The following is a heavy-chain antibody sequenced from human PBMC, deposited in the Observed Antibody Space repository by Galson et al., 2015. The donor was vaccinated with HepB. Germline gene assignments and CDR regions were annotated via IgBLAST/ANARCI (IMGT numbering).Heavy chain of an antibody. CDR3: ARDLVGATRNFDY. D-gene: IGHD1-26*01. V-gene: IGHV1-18*04. CDR2: ISAYNGNT. Sequence: SVKVSCKASGCTFTRYGISWVRQAPGQGLEWMGWISAYNGNTNYAQKLQGRVTMTTDTSTSTAYMELRSLRSDDTAVYYCARDLVGATRNFDYWGQGTLVTVSS. CDR1: GCTFTRYG. J-gene: IGHJ4*02.